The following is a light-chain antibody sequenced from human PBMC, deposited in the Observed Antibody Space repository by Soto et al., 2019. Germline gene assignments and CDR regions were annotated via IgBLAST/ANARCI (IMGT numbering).Light chain of an antibody. CDR1: QSVNSN. CDR3: QQYNNRPPDT. Sequence: EIVMTQSPATLSVSPGGRATLSCRASQSVNSNLAWYQQKPGQAPRLLIYGASTRAAGIPARFSGSGSGTEFSLTISSLQSEDFAVYYCQQYNNRPPDTFGQGTKLDIK. V-gene: IGKV3-15*01. CDR2: GAS. J-gene: IGKJ2*01.